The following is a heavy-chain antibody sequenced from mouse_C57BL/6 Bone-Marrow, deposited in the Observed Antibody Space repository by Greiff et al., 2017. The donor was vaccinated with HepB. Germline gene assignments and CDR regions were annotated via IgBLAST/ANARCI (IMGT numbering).Heavy chain of an antibody. J-gene: IGHJ1*03. D-gene: IGHD1-1*01. CDR3: ASYYYGSSRYFDV. CDR1: GYTFTSYW. V-gene: IGHV1-50*01. CDR2: IDPSDSYT. Sequence: VQLQQPGAELVKPGASVKLSCKASGYTFTSYWMQWVKQRPGQGLEWIGEIDPSDSYTNYNQKFKGKATLTVDTSSSTAYMQLSSLTSEDSAVYYCASYYYGSSRYFDVWGTGTTVTVSS.